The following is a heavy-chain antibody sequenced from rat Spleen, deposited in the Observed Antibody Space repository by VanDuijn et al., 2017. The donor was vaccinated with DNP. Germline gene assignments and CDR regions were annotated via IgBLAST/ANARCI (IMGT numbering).Heavy chain of an antibody. CDR2: VSATGSRT. Sequence: EVQLVESGGGFVQPGRSLKVSCVVSGFNFSNYYMAWVRQAPKKGLEWVATVSATGSRTYYLDSVKGRFTISRDNAESSLYLQMNSLKSEDTATYYCTRRAYYFDYWGQGVMVTVSS. J-gene: IGHJ2*01. V-gene: IGHV5-7*01. CDR3: TRRAYYFDY. CDR1: GFNFSNYY.